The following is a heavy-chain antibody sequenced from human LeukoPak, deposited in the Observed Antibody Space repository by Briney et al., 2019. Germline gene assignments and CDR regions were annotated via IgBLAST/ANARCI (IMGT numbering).Heavy chain of an antibody. D-gene: IGHD3-3*01. CDR2: ISWNSGSI. CDR3: ARVSQQNTIFGVVIIRLDAFDI. Sequence: GGSLRLSCAASGFTFDDYAMHWVRQAPGKGLEWVSGISWNSGSIGYADSVKGRFTISRDNAKNSLYLQMNSLRAEDTAVYYCARVSQQNTIFGVVIIRLDAFDIWGQGTMVTVSS. V-gene: IGHV3-9*01. CDR1: GFTFDDYA. J-gene: IGHJ3*02.